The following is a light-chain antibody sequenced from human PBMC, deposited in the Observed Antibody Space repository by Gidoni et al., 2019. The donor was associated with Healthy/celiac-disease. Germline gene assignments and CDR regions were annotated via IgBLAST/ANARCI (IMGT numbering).Light chain of an antibody. J-gene: IGKJ5*01. CDR3: QQLNSYPS. V-gene: IGKV1-9*01. Sequence: LTQSPSSLSASVGDRVTITCRASQGISSYLAWYQQKPGKAPKLLIYAASTLQSGVPSRFSGSGSGTDVTLTISSLQPEDFATYYCQQLNSYPSFXXXTRLEIK. CDR1: QGISSY. CDR2: AAS.